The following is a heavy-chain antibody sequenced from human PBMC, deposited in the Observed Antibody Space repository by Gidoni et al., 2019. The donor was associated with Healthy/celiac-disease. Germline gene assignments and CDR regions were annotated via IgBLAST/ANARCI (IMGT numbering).Heavy chain of an antibody. CDR3: AKDRGGYTYIFDY. CDR2: LSYDGSNK. CDR1: GFTYSSYG. J-gene: IGHJ4*02. D-gene: IGHD5-18*01. Sequence: QVQLVESGGGVDQPGRSLRLACAASGFTYSSYGMHWVRQAPGKALGWLAVLSYDGSNKYYADSVKGRFTISRDNSKNTLYLQMNSLGAEDTAVYYCAKDRGGYTYIFDYWGQGTLVTVSS. V-gene: IGHV3-30*18.